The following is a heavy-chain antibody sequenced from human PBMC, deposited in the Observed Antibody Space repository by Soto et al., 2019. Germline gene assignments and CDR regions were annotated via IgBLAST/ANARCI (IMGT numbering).Heavy chain of an antibody. Sequence: SVKVSCKASGGTFSSYAISWVRQAPGQGLEWMGGIIPIFGTANYAQKFQGRVTITADESTSTAYMELSSLRSEDTAVYYCSITIFGVVIIGAFDIWGQGTMLTVSS. CDR3: SITIFGVVIIGAFDI. J-gene: IGHJ3*02. D-gene: IGHD3-3*01. CDR1: GGTFSSYA. CDR2: IIPIFGTA. V-gene: IGHV1-69*13.